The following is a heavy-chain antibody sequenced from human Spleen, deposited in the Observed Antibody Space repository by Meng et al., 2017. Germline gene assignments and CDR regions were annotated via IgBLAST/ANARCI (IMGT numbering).Heavy chain of an antibody. D-gene: IGHD1-26*01. CDR1: GGIFSNYV. Sequence: SVKVSCKALGGIFSNYVIGWVRQAPGQGLEWMGGIIPIFGTANYAQKFQGRVTITADESTSTAYMELSSLRSEDTAVYYCARGRIAGPNDYWGQGTLVTVSS. CDR3: ARGRIAGPNDY. V-gene: IGHV1-69*13. J-gene: IGHJ4*02. CDR2: IIPIFGTA.